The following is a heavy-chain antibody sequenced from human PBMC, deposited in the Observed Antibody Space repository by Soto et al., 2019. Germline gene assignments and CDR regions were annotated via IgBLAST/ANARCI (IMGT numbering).Heavy chain of an antibody. J-gene: IGHJ3*02. D-gene: IGHD7-27*01. Sequence: EVQPVESGGGLVQPGGSLRLSCAASGFTFSSYAMHWVRQAPGKGLEYVSAISSNGGSTYYANSVKGRFTISRDNSKNTLYLQMGSLRAEDMAVYYCARALGYAFDIWGQGTMVTVSS. CDR2: ISSNGGST. CDR1: GFTFSSYA. V-gene: IGHV3-64*01. CDR3: ARALGYAFDI.